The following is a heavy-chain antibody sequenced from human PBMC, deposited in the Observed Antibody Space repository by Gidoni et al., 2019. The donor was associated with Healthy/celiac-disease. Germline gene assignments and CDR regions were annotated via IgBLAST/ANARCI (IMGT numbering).Heavy chain of an antibody. J-gene: IGHJ4*02. CDR3: ARGERGYSSSWYEDY. CDR1: GYSFTSYW. V-gene: IGHV5-10-1*01. D-gene: IGHD6-13*01. Sequence: EVQLVQSGAEVKKPGESLRISCKGSGYSFTSYWISWVRQMPGKGLEWMGRIDPSDSYTNYSPSFRGHVTISADMSISTAYLQWSSLKASDTAMYYCARGERGYSSSWYEDYWGQGTLVTVSS. CDR2: IDPSDSYT.